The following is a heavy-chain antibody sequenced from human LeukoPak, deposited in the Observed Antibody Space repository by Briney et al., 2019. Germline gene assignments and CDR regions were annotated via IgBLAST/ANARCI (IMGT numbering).Heavy chain of an antibody. CDR1: GDSINNSGYF. CDR3: ARVGFHSGSSD. Sequence: SEALSLTCTVSGDSINNSGYFWSWIRQHPGKGLEWIGYIYYSGSTYYNPSLKSRVTMSVDTSKKQFSLNLSSVTAADTAVYYCARVGFHSGSSDWGQGTLVTVSS. CDR2: IYYSGST. V-gene: IGHV4-31*03. J-gene: IGHJ4*02. D-gene: IGHD1-26*01.